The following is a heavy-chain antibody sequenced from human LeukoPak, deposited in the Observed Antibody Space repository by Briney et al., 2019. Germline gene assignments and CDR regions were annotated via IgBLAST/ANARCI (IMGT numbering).Heavy chain of an antibody. D-gene: IGHD3-3*01. V-gene: IGHV4-39*07. J-gene: IGHJ4*02. Sequence: SETLSLTCAVSGGSISSNYYYWGWIRQPPGKGREWNGKIYYSGNTNYNPSLKSRVTISVDTSKNQFSLKLTSVTAADTAVYYCARIMVFFESRTPRPHVYYFDYWGQGTLVTVSS. CDR2: IYYSGNT. CDR1: GGSISSNYYY. CDR3: ARIMVFFESRTPRPHVYYFDY.